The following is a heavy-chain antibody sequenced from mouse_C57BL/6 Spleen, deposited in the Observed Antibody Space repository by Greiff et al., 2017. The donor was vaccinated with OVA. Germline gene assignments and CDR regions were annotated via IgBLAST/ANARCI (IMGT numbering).Heavy chain of an antibody. CDR2: ISYSGST. CDR3: ATGTYCDY. CDR1: GYSITSDY. Sequence: DVQLQESGPGLAKPSQTLSLTCSVTGYSITSDYWNWLRKFPGNKLEYMGYISYSGSTYYNPSLKSRISITRDTTKNQYYLQLNSVTTEDTATYYCATGTYCDYWGKGTTLTVSS. D-gene: IGHD4-1*01. J-gene: IGHJ2*01. V-gene: IGHV3-8*01.